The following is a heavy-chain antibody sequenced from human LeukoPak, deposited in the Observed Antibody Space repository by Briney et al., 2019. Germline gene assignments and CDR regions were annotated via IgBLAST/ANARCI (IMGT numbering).Heavy chain of an antibody. V-gene: IGHV1-18*01. CDR3: ALGDFPEDY. CDR2: ISTFNGHT. Sequence: ASVKVSCKASGYTFTTYGISWVRQAPGHGLEWMGWISTFNGHTNYAQSRQDRVTMTTDTATSTVYMELSSLTLDDTAVYYCALGDFPEDYWGQGTLVTVSS. J-gene: IGHJ4*02. D-gene: IGHD3-10*01. CDR1: GYTFTTYG.